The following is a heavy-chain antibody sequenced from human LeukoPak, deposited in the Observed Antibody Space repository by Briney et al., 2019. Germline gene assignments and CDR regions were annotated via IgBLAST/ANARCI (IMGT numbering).Heavy chain of an antibody. J-gene: IGHJ4*02. CDR3: ARGGYSYDFDC. Sequence: GGSLRLSCAASGFTFSTYSMNWVRQAPGRGLEWVSSISSSSSYIYYADSVKGRFTISRDNAKNSLYLQMNSLRAEDTAVYHCARGGYSYDFDCWGQGTLVTVSS. D-gene: IGHD5-18*01. V-gene: IGHV3-21*01. CDR1: GFTFSTYS. CDR2: ISSSSSYI.